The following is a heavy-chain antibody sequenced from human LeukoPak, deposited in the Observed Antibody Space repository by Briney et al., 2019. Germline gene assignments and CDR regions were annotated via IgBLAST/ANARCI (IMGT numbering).Heavy chain of an antibody. V-gene: IGHV4-59*01. CDR2: IYFSGST. CDR1: GGSISSDY. D-gene: IGHD6-6*01. Sequence: TSETLSLTCTVSGGSISSDYWSWIRQPPGKGLEWIGYIYFSGSTNYNPSLKSRVTISVDTSKNQFSLKLSSVTAADTAVYFCARVPITARTYYFDYWGQGALVTVSP. CDR3: ARVPITARTYYFDY. J-gene: IGHJ4*02.